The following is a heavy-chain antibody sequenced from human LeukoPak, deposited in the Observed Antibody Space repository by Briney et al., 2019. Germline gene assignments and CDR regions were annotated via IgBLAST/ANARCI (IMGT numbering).Heavy chain of an antibody. CDR2: ISDT. J-gene: IGHJ3*02. Sequence: GESLKISCKGSGYSFTSYWIGWVRPMPGKGLEWMGIISDTRYSPSFQGQVTISADKSISTAYLQWSSLKASDTAMYYCARFPRGDSSGYPIWGQGTMVTVSS. CDR1: GYSFTSYW. D-gene: IGHD3-22*01. V-gene: IGHV5-51*01. CDR3: ARFPRGDSSGYPI.